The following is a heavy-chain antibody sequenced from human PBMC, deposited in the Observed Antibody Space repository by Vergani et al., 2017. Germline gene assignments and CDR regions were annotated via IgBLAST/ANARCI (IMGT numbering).Heavy chain of an antibody. V-gene: IGHV3-11*01. J-gene: IGHJ4*02. Sequence: QVQLVESGGGVVQPGRSLRLSCAASGFTFSDYYMSWIRQAPGKGLEWVSYISSSGSTIYYADSVKGRFTISRDNAKNSLYLQMNSLRAEDTAVYYCARDPTAQLYSSSASNWGQGTLVTVSS. CDR1: GFTFSDYY. CDR2: ISSSGSTI. D-gene: IGHD6-6*01. CDR3: ARDPTAQLYSSSASN.